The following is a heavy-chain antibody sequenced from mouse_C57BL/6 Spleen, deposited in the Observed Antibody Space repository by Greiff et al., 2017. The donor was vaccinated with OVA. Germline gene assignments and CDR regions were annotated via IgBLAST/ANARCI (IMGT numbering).Heavy chain of an antibody. CDR1: GYTFTSYW. CDR3: ARRDIYDYDNALDY. CDR2: IDPSDSET. D-gene: IGHD2-4*01. V-gene: IGHV1-52*01. Sequence: QVQLQQPGAELVRPGSSVKLSCKASGYTFTSYWMHWVKQRPIQGLEWIGNIDPSDSETHYNQKFKDKATLTVDKSSSTAYMQLSSLTSEDSAVYYCARRDIYDYDNALDYWGQGTSVTVSS. J-gene: IGHJ4*01.